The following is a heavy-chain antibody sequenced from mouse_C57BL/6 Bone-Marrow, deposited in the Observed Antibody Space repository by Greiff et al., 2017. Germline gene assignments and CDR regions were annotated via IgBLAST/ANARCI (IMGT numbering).Heavy chain of an antibody. CDR2: IYPGDGDT. D-gene: IGHD1-1*01. V-gene: IGHV1-82*01. J-gene: IGHJ3*01. Sequence: VQRVESGPELVKPGASVKISCKASGYAFSSSWMNWVKQRPGKGLEWIGRIYPGDGDTNYNGKFKGKATLTAEKSSSTAYMQLSSLTSEDSAVYFCARWLITTVRKFAYWGQGTLVTVSA. CDR3: ARWLITTVRKFAY. CDR1: GYAFSSSW.